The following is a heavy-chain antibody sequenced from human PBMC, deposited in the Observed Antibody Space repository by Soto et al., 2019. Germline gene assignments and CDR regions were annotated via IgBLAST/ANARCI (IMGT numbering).Heavy chain of an antibody. J-gene: IGHJ5*02. V-gene: IGHV5-10-1*01. CDR2: IDPRASYT. CDR3: ARLYCSSSTCDSWFDP. Sequence: GESLKISWTGFGYTFNIFWNSWVRQMPGRGLEWVGRIDPRASYTSYSPSFQGHVTISADKSISAVYLQWGSLKASDTAMYYCARLYCSSSTCDSWFDPWGQGALVTVSS. CDR1: GYTFNIFW. D-gene: IGHD2-2*01.